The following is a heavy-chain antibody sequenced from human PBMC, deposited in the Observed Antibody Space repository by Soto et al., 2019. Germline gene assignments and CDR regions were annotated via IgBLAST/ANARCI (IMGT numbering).Heavy chain of an antibody. Sequence: GGSLRLSCAASGFTFSSYSMNWVRQAPGKGLEWVSSISSSSSYIYYADSVKGRFTISRDNAKNSLYLQMNRLRAEDTAVYYCARDVDTAMVSGVFDYWGQGTLVTVSS. CDR3: ARDVDTAMVSGVFDY. D-gene: IGHD5-18*01. J-gene: IGHJ4*02. V-gene: IGHV3-21*01. CDR2: ISSSSSYI. CDR1: GFTFSSYS.